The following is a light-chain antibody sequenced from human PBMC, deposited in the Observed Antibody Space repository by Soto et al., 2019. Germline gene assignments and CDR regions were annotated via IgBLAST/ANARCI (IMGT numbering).Light chain of an antibody. CDR2: DAS. CDR3: HQYGSAPQT. CDR1: QSVSSSY. J-gene: IGKJ1*01. V-gene: IGKV3-20*01. Sequence: EIVLTQSPGTLSLSPGERATLSCRASQSVSSSYLDWYQQKPGQAPRLLIYDASSRATGIPDRFSGSGSGTVFTLTISRLEPEGFAVYYCHQYGSAPQTFGQGTKVEIK.